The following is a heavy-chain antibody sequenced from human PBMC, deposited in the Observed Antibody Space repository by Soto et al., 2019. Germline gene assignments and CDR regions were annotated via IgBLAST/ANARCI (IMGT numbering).Heavy chain of an antibody. J-gene: IGHJ1*01. V-gene: IGHV3-74*01. CDR2: IDSDGTTT. CDR3: TRGPRASSGGTGAY. CDR1: GFSFDSYW. Sequence: EVQLVESGGGLVQPGGSLRLSCAASGFSFDSYWMHWVRQAPGQGPMWVSRIDSDGTTTNYADSVKGRFTISRDNAKSTLYLQMNSLRPEDTAVYYCTRGPRASSGGTGAYWGKGTLVTVSS. D-gene: IGHD2-2*01.